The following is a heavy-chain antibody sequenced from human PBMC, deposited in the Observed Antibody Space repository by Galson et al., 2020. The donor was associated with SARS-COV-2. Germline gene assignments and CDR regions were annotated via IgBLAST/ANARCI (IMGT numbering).Heavy chain of an antibody. CDR3: ARVASGSYYVGAFDI. CDR2: ISYDGSNK. J-gene: IGHJ3*02. V-gene: IGHV3-30*04. D-gene: IGHD1-26*01. CDR1: GFTFSSYA. Sequence: GGYLRLSCAASGFTFSSYAMHWVRQAPGKGLEWVAVISYDGSNKYYADSVKGRFTISRDNSKNTLYLQMNSLRAEDTAVYYCARVASGSYYVGAFDIWGQGTMVTVSS.